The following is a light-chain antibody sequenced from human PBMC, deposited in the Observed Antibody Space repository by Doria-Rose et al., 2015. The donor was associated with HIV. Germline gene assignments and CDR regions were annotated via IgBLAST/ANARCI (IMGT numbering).Light chain of an antibody. J-gene: IGLJ1*01. CDR3: NSYTASSTHNYV. CDR1: SSDVGGFGY. Sequence: QSVLTQPASVSGSPGQSITISCTGTSSDVGGFGYVSWYQQHPGKAPKLIIYDVSNRPSGVSNRFSGSKSGDTASLIISGLQAEDEADYYCNSYTASSTHNYVFGTGTKVTVL. CDR2: DVS. V-gene: IGLV2-14*03.